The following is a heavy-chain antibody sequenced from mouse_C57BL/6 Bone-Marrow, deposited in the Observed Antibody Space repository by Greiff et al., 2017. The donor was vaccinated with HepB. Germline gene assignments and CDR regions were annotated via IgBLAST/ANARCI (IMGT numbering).Heavy chain of an antibody. CDR2: INPGSGGT. CDR3: ARFNWDGGDY. J-gene: IGHJ2*01. V-gene: IGHV1-54*01. Sequence: VQLQQSGAELVRPGTSVKVSCKASGYAFTNYLIEWVKQRPGQGLEWIGVINPGSGGTNYNEKFKGKATLTADNSSSTAYMQLSSLTSEDSAVYFCARFNWDGGDYWGQGTTLTVSS. CDR1: GYAFTNYL. D-gene: IGHD4-1*01.